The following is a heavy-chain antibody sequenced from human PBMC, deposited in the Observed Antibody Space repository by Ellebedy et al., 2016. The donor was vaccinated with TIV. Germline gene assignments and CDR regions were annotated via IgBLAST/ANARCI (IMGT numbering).Heavy chain of an antibody. CDR2: INHSGST. CDR3: ARRRYYYYGMDV. CDR1: GGSFSGYY. Sequence: MPSETLSLTCAVYGGSFSGYYWSWIRQPPGKGLEWIGEINHSGSTNYNPSLKSRVTVSVDTSKNQFSLKLSSVTAADTAVYYCARRRYYYYGMDVWGQGTTVTVSS. V-gene: IGHV4-34*01. J-gene: IGHJ6*02.